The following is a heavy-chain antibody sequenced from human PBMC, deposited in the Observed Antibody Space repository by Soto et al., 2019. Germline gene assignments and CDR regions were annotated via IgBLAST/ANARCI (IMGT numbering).Heavy chain of an antibody. CDR1: GGSISSYY. CDR3: ARGIPPSYYYGSGSYSDY. CDR2: IYYSGST. Sequence: PSETLSLTCTVSGGSISSYYWSWIRQPPGKGLEWIGYIYYSGSTNYNPSLKSRVTISVDTSKNQFSLKLSSVTAADTAVYYCARGIPPSYYYGSGSYSDYWGQGTLVTVSS. V-gene: IGHV4-59*08. D-gene: IGHD3-10*01. J-gene: IGHJ4*02.